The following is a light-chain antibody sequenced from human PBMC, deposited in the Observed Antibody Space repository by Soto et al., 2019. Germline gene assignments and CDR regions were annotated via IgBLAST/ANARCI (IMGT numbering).Light chain of an antibody. CDR1: QSISNW. V-gene: IGKV1-5*01. CDR2: AAS. J-gene: IGKJ1*01. Sequence: DIQMTQSPSTLSASVGDRVTITCRASQSISNWLAWYQQKPGKAPKLLIYAASSLESGVPSRFSGSGSGTEFTLTISSLQPDDSATYYCQQCNSYSWTFGQGTKVDIK. CDR3: QQCNSYSWT.